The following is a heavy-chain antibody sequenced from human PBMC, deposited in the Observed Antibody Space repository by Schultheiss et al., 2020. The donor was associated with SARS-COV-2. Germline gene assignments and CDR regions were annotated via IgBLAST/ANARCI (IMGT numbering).Heavy chain of an antibody. Sequence: GESLKISCAASGFTFSSYAMSWVRQAPGKGLEWVAVIWYDGSNKYYADSVKGRFTISRDNSKNTLYLQMNSLRAEDTAVYYCARDMDYGDYATSSAFDIWGQGTMVTVSS. D-gene: IGHD4-17*01. J-gene: IGHJ3*02. CDR3: ARDMDYGDYATSSAFDI. V-gene: IGHV3-30*04. CDR1: GFTFSSYA. CDR2: IWYDGSNK.